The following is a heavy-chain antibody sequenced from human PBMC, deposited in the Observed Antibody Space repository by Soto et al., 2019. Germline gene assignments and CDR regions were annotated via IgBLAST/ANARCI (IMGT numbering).Heavy chain of an antibody. V-gene: IGHV1-8*01. CDR2: MNPDSGNT. D-gene: IGHD3-16*01. CDR1: GYTFTNYD. CDR3: ARGRFRRTWFDP. Sequence: QVQLVQSGAEVKKPGASVKVSCKASGYTFTNYDIHWVRQATGQGLEWMGWMNPDSGNTGQSKQFQGRFTMTRDTSISTAYMEMSSLRSEDTAVYYCARGRFRRTWFDPWGQGTLVTVSS. J-gene: IGHJ5*02.